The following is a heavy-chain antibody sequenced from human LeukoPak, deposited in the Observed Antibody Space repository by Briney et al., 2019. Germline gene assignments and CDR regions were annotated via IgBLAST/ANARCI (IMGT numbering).Heavy chain of an antibody. V-gene: IGHV3-64D*09. CDR3: VKDLTATTSA. CDR2: ISSSGGTI. J-gene: IGHJ4*02. CDR1: GFTFSRYV. D-gene: IGHD1-7*01. Sequence: GGSLRLSCSASGFTFSRYVMHWVRQAPGKGLEYVSGISSSGGTIYYADSVKGRFSISRDNSKNTLDLQMGSLRVEDTAVYYCVKDLTATTSAWGQGALVIVSS.